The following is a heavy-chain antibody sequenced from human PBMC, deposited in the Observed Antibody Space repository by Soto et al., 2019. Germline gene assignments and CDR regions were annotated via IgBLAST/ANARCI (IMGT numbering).Heavy chain of an antibody. CDR2: ISSSSSTI. CDR3: ARDLRVVVDTYYYYYGMDV. J-gene: IGHJ6*02. CDR1: GFTFSSYS. D-gene: IGHD3-22*01. V-gene: IGHV3-48*02. Sequence: PGGSLRLSCAASGFTFSSYSMNWVCQAPGKGLEWVSYISSSSSTIYYADSVKGRFTISRDNAKNSLYLQMNSLRDEDTAVYYCARDLRVVVDTYYYYYGMDVWGQGSTVTVSS.